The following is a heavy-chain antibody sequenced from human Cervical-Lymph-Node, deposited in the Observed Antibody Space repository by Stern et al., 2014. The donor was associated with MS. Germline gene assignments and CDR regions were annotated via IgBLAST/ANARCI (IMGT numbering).Heavy chain of an antibody. CDR3: ARDYEDTSMLFDH. Sequence: QVQLVQSGGAVVQPGGSLRLSCAASGFTFSSYGMHWVRQAPGKGLEWVSVISYDGNHKSYAASVKGRFTISRDNSKNTLHLQMNSVTPDDTAIYYCARDYEDTSMLFDHWGQGTLVTVSS. V-gene: IGHV3-30*03. CDR1: GFTFSSYG. J-gene: IGHJ4*02. CDR2: ISYDGNHK. D-gene: IGHD2-8*01.